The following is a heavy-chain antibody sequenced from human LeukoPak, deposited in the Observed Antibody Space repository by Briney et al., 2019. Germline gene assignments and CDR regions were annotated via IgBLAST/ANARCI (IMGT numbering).Heavy chain of an antibody. V-gene: IGHV3-7*04. CDR3: ARRAITSAWGTLFDY. CDR2: MNQDGSDK. CDR1: GFIFSSYW. Sequence: GGSLRLSCAASGFIFSSYWMSWVRQAPGKGLEWVANMNQDGSDKYYVDSVKGRFTISRDNAKNSLYLQMNSLRAEDTAVYYCARRAITSAWGTLFDYWGQGTLVTVSS. J-gene: IGHJ4*02. D-gene: IGHD2-2*01.